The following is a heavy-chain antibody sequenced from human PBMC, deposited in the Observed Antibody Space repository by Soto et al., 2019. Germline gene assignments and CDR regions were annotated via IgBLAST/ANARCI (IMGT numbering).Heavy chain of an antibody. V-gene: IGHV1-46*01. CDR1: GNTFTSYY. CDR2: INPSGGST. Sequence: QVQLVQSGAEVKKPGASVKVSCKASGNTFTSYYMHWVRQAPGQGLEWMGIINPSGGSTSYAQKFQGRVTMTRDTSTSTVYMELSSLRSEDTAVYYCARAFNSLYFDYWGQGTLVTVSS. CDR3: ARAFNSLYFDY. D-gene: IGHD2-21*01. J-gene: IGHJ4*02.